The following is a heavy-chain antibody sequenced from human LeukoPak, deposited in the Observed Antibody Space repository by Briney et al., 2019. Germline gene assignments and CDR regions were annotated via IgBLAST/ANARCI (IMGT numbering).Heavy chain of an antibody. Sequence: ASVKVSCKASGYTFTKFALHWVRRAPGQRLEWMGWINAGNGDTKYSRRFQGRVAITRDTSASTVYVELRSLRSEGTAMYYCARTASYAFDVWGQGSMVTVFS. CDR2: INAGNGDT. CDR1: GYTFTKFA. CDR3: ARTASYAFDV. V-gene: IGHV1-3*01. J-gene: IGHJ3*01. D-gene: IGHD2-21*01.